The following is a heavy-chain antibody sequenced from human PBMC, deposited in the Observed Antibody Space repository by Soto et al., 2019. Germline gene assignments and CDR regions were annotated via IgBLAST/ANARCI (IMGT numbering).Heavy chain of an antibody. CDR1: GDTFTSYY. CDR2: LNPSGGST. D-gene: IGHD3-3*01. CDR3: ARSGTIFGVVLYDY. V-gene: IGHV1-46*01. Sequence: GTSVKVSCEACGDTFTSYYMHWVRQAPGQGLEWMGMLNPSGGSTSYAQKFQGRVTMTRDTSASTVYMELSSLRSEDTAVYYCARSGTIFGVVLYDYWGQGTLVTVSS. J-gene: IGHJ4*02.